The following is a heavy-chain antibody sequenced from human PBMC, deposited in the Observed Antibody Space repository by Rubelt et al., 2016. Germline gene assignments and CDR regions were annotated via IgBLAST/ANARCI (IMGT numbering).Heavy chain of an antibody. CDR3: ARGGRYYGSGSYQRHNWFDP. J-gene: IGHJ5*02. Sequence: QVQLQQWGAGLLKPSETLSLTCAVYGGSFSGYYWSWIRQPPGKGLEWIGEINHSGSTNYNPSLKSRVPISVDTSKNQFSLKLSSATAADTAVYYCARGGRYYGSGSYQRHNWFDPWGQGTLVTVSS. CDR2: INHSGST. CDR1: GGSFSGYY. D-gene: IGHD3-10*01. V-gene: IGHV4-34*01.